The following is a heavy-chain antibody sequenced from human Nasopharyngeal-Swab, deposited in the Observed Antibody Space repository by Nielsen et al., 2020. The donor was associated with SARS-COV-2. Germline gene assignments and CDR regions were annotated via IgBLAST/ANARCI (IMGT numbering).Heavy chain of an antibody. CDR3: AASQWGEYFDY. CDR1: GSTLTDIS. D-gene: IGHD3-16*01. J-gene: IGHJ4*02. V-gene: IGHV1-24*01. Sequence: ASVKVSCKVSGSTLTDISMHWVRQAHGRGLEWMGGFDPEDGKTIYAQKFQGRVTMTEDNSIDTAYMELRSLRSEDTAVYYCAASQWGEYFDYWGQGTLVSVSS. CDR2: FDPEDGKT.